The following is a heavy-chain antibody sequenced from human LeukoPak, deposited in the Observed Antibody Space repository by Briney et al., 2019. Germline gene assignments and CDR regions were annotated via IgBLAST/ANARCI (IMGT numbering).Heavy chain of an antibody. CDR2: IYYTGGT. V-gene: IGHV4-59*08. Sequence: SETLSLTCTVSGGSIGSNYWTWIRQPPGKGLEYIGYIYYTGGTNYNPSLRSRVTMSVDTSKNQFSLKLSSVTAADTAVYFCAKYGSSGWVIDYWGQGTLVTVSS. J-gene: IGHJ4*02. CDR3: AKYGSSGWVIDY. D-gene: IGHD6-19*01. CDR1: GGSIGSNY.